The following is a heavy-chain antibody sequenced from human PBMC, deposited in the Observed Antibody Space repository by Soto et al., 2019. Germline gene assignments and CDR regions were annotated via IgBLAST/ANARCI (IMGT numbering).Heavy chain of an antibody. CDR1: GFTFSAYS. D-gene: IGHD1-1*01. V-gene: IGHV3-21*01. J-gene: IGHJ5*02. CDR2: ISSSSGYI. CDR3: ARGALSTVPPS. Sequence: EVQLVESGGGLVNPGGSLRLSCAASGFTFSAYSMNWVRQAPGTGLEWVSSISSSSGYISYADSVKGRFTISRDNPRNSLYLQMNSLRAEDTAVYYCARGALSTVPPSWGQGTLVTVSS.